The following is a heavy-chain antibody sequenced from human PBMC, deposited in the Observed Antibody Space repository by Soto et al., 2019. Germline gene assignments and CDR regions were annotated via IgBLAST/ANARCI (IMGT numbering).Heavy chain of an antibody. CDR2: INTNTGET. V-gene: IGHV1-18*01. J-gene: IGHJ4*02. CDR1: GYAFNTYG. Sequence: QVQLVQSGAEVKEPGASVKVSCKASGYAFNTYGITLVRQAPGQGLEWMGWINTNTGETKYTQQFHGRVTLTTETSTSTASVELRSMRSYETVVYYCARKVIGSLTLEYWGQGTLVSVSS. D-gene: IGHD1-26*01. CDR3: ARKVIGSLTLEY.